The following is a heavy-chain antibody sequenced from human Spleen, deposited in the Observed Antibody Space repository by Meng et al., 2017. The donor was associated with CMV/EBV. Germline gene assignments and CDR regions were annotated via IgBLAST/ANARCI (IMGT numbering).Heavy chain of an antibody. V-gene: IGHV3-21*01. J-gene: IGHJ6*02. CDR2: ISSSSSYI. CDR3: ARLGLAVAGSPGMDV. Sequence: GGSLRLSCAASGFTFSSYSMNWVSQAPGKGLEWVSSISSSSSYIYYADSVKGRFTISRDNAQSSLYLQMNSLRAEDTAVYYCARLGLAVAGSPGMDVWGQGTAVTVSS. D-gene: IGHD6-13*01. CDR1: GFTFSSYS.